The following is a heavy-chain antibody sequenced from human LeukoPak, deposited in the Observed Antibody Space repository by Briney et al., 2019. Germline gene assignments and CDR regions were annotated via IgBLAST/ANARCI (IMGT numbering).Heavy chain of an antibody. V-gene: IGHV4-39*01. CDR2: IYYSGST. Sequence: SETLSLTCTVSGGSISSSSYYWGWIRQPPGKGLEWIGSIYYSGSTYYNPSLKSRVTISVDTSKNQLSLKLSSVTAADTAVYYCARQAVAGLYYFDYWGQGTLVTVSS. D-gene: IGHD6-19*01. CDR1: GGSISSSSYY. CDR3: ARQAVAGLYYFDY. J-gene: IGHJ4*02.